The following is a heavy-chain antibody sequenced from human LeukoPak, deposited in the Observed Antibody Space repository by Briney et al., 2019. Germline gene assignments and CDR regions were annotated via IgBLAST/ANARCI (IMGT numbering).Heavy chain of an antibody. CDR3: ARHGAWTWFGEMGAFDI. V-gene: IGHV4-39*01. CDR1: GGSISSSSYY. Sequence: SETLSLTCTVSGGSISSSSYYWGWIRQPPGKGLEWIGSIYYSGSTYYNPSLKSRVTISVENQFSLKLSSVTAADTAVYYCARHGAWTWFGEMGAFDIWGQGTMVTVSS. D-gene: IGHD3-10*01. CDR2: IYYSGST. J-gene: IGHJ3*02.